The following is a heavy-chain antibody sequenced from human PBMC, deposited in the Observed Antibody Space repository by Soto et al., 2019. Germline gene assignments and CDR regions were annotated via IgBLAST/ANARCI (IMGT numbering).Heavy chain of an antibody. CDR1: GFTVSSYR. J-gene: IGHJ4*02. Sequence: GGSLRLSCAASGFTVSSYRMSWVRQAPGKGLEWVSVLYTAGSADFADSVKGRFTISRDNSKNTLYLQMSSLRAEDTAVYYCARVHSSSYHYFEYWGQGTLVTVSS. V-gene: IGHV3-66*01. D-gene: IGHD6-13*01. CDR2: LYTAGSA. CDR3: ARVHSSSYHYFEY.